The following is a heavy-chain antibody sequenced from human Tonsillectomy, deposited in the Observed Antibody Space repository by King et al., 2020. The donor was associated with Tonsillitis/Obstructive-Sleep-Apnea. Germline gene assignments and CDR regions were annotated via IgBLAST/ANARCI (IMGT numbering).Heavy chain of an antibody. J-gene: IGHJ2*01. CDR2: IYYSGST. D-gene: IGHD5-24*01. V-gene: IGHV4-59*01. Sequence: VQLQESGPGLVKPSETLSLTCTVSGGSISSYYWSWLRQPPGKGLEWIGYIYYSGSTNYNPSLKSRVTISVDTSKNQFSLKLSSVTAADTAVYYCARVRDGYNYWYFDLWGRGTLVTVSS. CDR1: GGSISSYY. CDR3: ARVRDGYNYWYFDL.